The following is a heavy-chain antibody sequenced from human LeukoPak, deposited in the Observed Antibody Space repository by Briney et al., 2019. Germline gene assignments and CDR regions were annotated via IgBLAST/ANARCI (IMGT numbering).Heavy chain of an antibody. V-gene: IGHV3-23*01. CDR3: AKAAPGESYFDY. CDR2: ISSSGGST. Sequence: GGSLRLSCAASGFTLGSYAMTRGRQAPGKGLEWVSTISSSGGSTYYADSVKGRFTISRDTSKNTLYLQMNSLRAEDTAVYYCAKAAPGESYFDYWGQGTLVTVSS. J-gene: IGHJ4*02. CDR1: GFTLGSYA. D-gene: IGHD4-17*01.